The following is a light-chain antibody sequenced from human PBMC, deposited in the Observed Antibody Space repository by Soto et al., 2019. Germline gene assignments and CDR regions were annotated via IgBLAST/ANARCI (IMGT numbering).Light chain of an antibody. CDR3: QQYNNWPET. CDR2: AAS. V-gene: IGKV3-15*01. Sequence: IVMTQSPATLSVSPGERATLSCRASQSVSSNLAWYQQKPGQAPRLLIYAASTRATGIPARFSGSGSGTEFTLTISSLQSEDFAVYYCQQYNNWPETFGQGTKVEIK. CDR1: QSVSSN. J-gene: IGKJ1*01.